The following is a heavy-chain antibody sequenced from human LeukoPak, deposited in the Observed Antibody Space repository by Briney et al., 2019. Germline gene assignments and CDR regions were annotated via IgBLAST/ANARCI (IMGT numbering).Heavy chain of an antibody. V-gene: IGHV4-30-4*08. CDR3: ARASLYRSSWYFDY. J-gene: IGHJ4*02. CDR1: GGSISSGDYY. Sequence: TLSLTCTVSGGSISSGDYYWSWIRQPPGKCLEWIGYIYYSGSTYYNPSLKSRVTISIDTSKNQFSLKLSSVTAADTAVYYCARASLYRSSWYFDYWSQGTLITVSS. D-gene: IGHD6-13*01. CDR2: IYYSGST.